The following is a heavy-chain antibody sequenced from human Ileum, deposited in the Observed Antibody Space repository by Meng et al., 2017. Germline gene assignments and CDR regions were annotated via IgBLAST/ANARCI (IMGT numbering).Heavy chain of an antibody. CDR2: IFQSGRT. Sequence: QVQLQGSGPRLGNPSGPLSLTCAVSGTWWSWVRQPPGKGLEWIGEIFQSGRTNYNPSLKSRVTISIDKSKSQISLQLSAVTAADTAVYSCATSNDRDVYYLGYWGQGTLVTVSS. CDR3: ATSNDRDVYYLGY. V-gene: IGHV4-4*02. J-gene: IGHJ4*02. CDR1: GTW. D-gene: IGHD3-22*01.